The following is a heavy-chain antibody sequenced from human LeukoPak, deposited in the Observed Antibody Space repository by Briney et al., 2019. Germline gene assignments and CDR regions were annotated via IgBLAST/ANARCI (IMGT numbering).Heavy chain of an antibody. CDR1: GGSISSSSYY. CDR2: IYYSGST. V-gene: IGHV4-39*01. D-gene: IGHD3-22*01. CDR3: ARPGYYSIWFDP. J-gene: IGHJ5*02. Sequence: SETLSLTCTVSGGSISSSSYYWGWIRQPPGKGLEWIGSIYYSGSTYYNPSLKSRVTISVDTSKNQFSLKLSSVTAADTAVYYCARPGYYSIWFDPWGQGTLVTVSS.